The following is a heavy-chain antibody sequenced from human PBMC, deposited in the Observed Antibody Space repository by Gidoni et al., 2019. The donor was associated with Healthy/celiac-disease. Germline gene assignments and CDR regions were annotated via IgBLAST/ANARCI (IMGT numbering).Heavy chain of an antibody. V-gene: IGHV3-23*01. CDR1: GFPFSSCA. D-gene: IGHD6-6*01. CDR2: ISGSGGST. CDR3: AKGPRSIAARLRGIDY. Sequence: EVQLLESGGGVVQLGGSLRLYCEASGFPFSSCAISGVRQAPGTGLECVSAISGSGGSTYYAVSVKGRFTISRDNSNNSLYLQMNSLRAEDTAVYYCAKGPRSIAARLRGIDYWGQGTLVTVSS. J-gene: IGHJ4*02.